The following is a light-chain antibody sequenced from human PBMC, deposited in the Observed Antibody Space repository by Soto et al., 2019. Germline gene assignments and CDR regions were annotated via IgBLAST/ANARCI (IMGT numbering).Light chain of an antibody. CDR3: QSYDSSLSGWV. CDR1: SSYIGAGYD. J-gene: IGLJ3*02. CDR2: ANG. Sequence: QSVLTQPPSVSGAPGQRVTISCTGSSSYIGAGYDVHWYQQLPGTAPKLLIYANGNRPSGVPDRFSGSKSGTSASLAITGLQAEDEADYYCQSYDSSLSGWVFGGGTKLTVL. V-gene: IGLV1-40*01.